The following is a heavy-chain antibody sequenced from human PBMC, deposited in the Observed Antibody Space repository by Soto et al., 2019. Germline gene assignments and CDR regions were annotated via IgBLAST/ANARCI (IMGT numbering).Heavy chain of an antibody. CDR3: GRVGGSGWTLDL. CDR1: GYTFTAFA. D-gene: IGHD6-25*01. V-gene: IGHV1-3*01. J-gene: IGHJ5*02. CDR2: INVGNGDT. Sequence: QVHLVQSGAEVKKPGASVKVSCKTSGYTFTAFAVHWVRQASGQRLEWMGWINVGNGDTKSSQKLQGRVTITRDTSAITVYMELSSLRSEDTAVYYCGRVGGSGWTLDLWGQGTLVTVS.